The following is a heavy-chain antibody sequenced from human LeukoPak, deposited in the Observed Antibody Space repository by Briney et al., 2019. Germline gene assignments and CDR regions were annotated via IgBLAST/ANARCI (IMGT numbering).Heavy chain of an antibody. CDR2: IKSKTDGGTT. D-gene: IGHD6-13*01. V-gene: IGHV3-15*01. J-gene: IGHJ4*02. CDR1: GFTFSNAW. CDR3: TTPIIAAAGTSFGVDY. Sequence: MTGGSLRLSCAASGFTFSNAWMSWVRQAPGKGLEWVGRIKSKTDGGTTDYAAPVKGRFTISRDDSKNTLYLQMNSLKTEDTAVYYCTTPIIAAAGTSFGVDYWGQGTLVTVSS.